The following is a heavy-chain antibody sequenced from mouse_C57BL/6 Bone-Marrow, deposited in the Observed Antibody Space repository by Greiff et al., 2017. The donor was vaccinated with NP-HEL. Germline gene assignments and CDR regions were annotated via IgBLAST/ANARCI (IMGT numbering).Heavy chain of an antibody. D-gene: IGHD1-1*01. V-gene: IGHV5-4*01. CDR3: AREHGSSDAMDY. CDR2: ISDGGSYT. Sequence: EVKVVESGGGLVKPGGSLKLSCAASGFTFSSYAMSWVRQTPEKRLEWVATISDGGSYTYYPDNVKGRFTISRDNAKNNLYLQMSHLKSEDTAMYYCAREHGSSDAMDYWGQGTSVTVSS. CDR1: GFTFSSYA. J-gene: IGHJ4*01.